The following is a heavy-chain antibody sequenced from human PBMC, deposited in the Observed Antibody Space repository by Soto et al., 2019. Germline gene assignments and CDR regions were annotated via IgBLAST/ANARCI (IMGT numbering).Heavy chain of an antibody. V-gene: IGHV4-39*01. CDR2: IYYSGST. Sequence: QLQLQESGPGLVKPSETLSLTCTVSGGSISSSSYYWGWIRQPPGKGLEWIGSIYYSGSTYYNPSLTSRVPISVDTSKNQFSLKLSSVTAADTAVYYCARQSYYYYGSGSYPYWGQGTLVTVSS. CDR3: ARQSYYYYGSGSYPY. CDR1: GGSISSSSYY. D-gene: IGHD3-10*01. J-gene: IGHJ4*02.